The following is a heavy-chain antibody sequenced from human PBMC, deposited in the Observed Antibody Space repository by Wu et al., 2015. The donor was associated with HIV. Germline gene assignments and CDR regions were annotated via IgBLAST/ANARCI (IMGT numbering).Heavy chain of an antibody. Sequence: QAQLVQSGAEMKKPGASVRVSCKTSGYSFTAYYMHWVRQAPGQGLEWVGRLNPNTGGADSAQKFQGRVTMTRDTSINTAYLDLSRLRLDDTAVYFCASGIQAGGANYWGQGTLVTVSS. CDR1: GYSFTAYY. CDR3: ASGIQAGGANY. J-gene: IGHJ4*02. D-gene: IGHD2-21*01. CDR2: LNPNTGGA. V-gene: IGHV1-2*02.